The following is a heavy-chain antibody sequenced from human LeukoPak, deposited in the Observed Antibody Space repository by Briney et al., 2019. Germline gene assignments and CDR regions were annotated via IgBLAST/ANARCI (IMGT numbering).Heavy chain of an antibody. CDR3: ARGGYCTNGVCYKGFDY. Sequence: PSGTLSLTCTVSGGSISNYYWSWIRRPPGKGLEWIGEINHSGRINYNPSLKSRVTISVDTSKTQFSLNLTSVTAADTAMYYCARGGYCTNGVCYKGFDYWGQGTLVTVSS. D-gene: IGHD2-8*01. CDR1: GGSISNYY. J-gene: IGHJ4*02. CDR2: INHSGRI. V-gene: IGHV4-34*01.